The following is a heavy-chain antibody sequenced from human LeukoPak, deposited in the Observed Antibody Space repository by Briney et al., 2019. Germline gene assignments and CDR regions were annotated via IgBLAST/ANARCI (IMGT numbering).Heavy chain of an antibody. J-gene: IGHJ6*02. V-gene: IGHV3-74*01. CDR1: GFSLRNYW. Sequence: PGGSLRLSCAASGFSLRNYWMHWVRQAPGKGLVWVSRINTDGSSTSYADSVKGRFTISRDNAKNTLYLQMNSLRAEDTAVYYCAREYYYYYGMDVWGQGTTVTVSS. CDR3: AREYYYYYGMDV. CDR2: INTDGSST.